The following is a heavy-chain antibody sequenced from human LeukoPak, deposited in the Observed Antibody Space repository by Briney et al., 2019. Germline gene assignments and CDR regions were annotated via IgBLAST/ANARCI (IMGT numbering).Heavy chain of an antibody. V-gene: IGHV3-74*01. J-gene: IGHJ4*02. CDR2: INSDGSST. Sequence: PGGSLTLSCAASGFTFRSYWMHWVRHAPGKGLVWVSRINSDGSSTNYADSVKGRFTISRDNAKNTLYLQMNSLRAEDTAEYYCASIGAAGMSASFDYWGQGTLVTVSS. D-gene: IGHD6-13*01. CDR3: ASIGAAGMSASFDY. CDR1: GFTFRSYW.